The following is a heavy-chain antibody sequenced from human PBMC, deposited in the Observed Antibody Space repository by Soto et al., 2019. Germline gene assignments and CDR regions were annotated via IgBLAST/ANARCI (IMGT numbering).Heavy chain of an antibody. CDR3: ARDGGIAGFYYFDY. J-gene: IGHJ4*02. CDR1: GGTFSSYA. V-gene: IGHV1-69*06. D-gene: IGHD6-13*01. Sequence: ASVKVSFKTSGGTFSSYAINWVRQASGQGLEWMGGIIPMSGTARSAQKFQGRVTIIADKSTRTVYMELSSLRSEDTAVYYCARDGGIAGFYYFDYWGQGTQVTVSS. CDR2: IIPMSGTA.